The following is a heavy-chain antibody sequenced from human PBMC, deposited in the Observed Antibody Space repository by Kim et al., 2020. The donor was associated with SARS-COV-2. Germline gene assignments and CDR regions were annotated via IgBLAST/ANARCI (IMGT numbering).Heavy chain of an antibody. CDR1: GGSFSGYY. V-gene: IGHV4-34*01. CDR2: INHSGST. D-gene: IGHD6-13*01. Sequence: SETLSLTCAVYGGSFSGYYWSWIRQPPGKGLEWIGEINHSGSTNYNPSLKSRVTISVDTSKNQFSLKLSSVTAADTAVYYCARDLAAADYWGQGTLVTVSS. J-gene: IGHJ4*02. CDR3: ARDLAAADY.